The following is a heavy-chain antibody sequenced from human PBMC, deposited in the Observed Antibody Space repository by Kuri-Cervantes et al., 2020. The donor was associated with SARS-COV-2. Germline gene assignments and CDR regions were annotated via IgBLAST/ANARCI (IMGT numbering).Heavy chain of an antibody. CDR2: ISAYNGNT. V-gene: IGHV1-18*01. CDR3: AREHTSSSWDNWFDP. D-gene: IGHD6-13*01. CDR1: GYTFTSYG. J-gene: IGHJ5*02. Sequence: ASVKVSCKASGYTFTSYGISWVRQAPGQGLEWMGWISAYNGNTNYAQKLQGRVTMTTDTSTSTAYMELRSLRSDDTAVYYCAREHTSSSWDNWFDPWGQGTLVTVSS.